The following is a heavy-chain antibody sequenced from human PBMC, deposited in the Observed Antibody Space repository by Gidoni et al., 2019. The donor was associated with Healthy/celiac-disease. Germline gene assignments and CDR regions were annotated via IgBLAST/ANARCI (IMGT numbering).Heavy chain of an antibody. V-gene: IGHV5-51*01. CDR3: ARQGGTMVRGPRVFYGMDV. CDR2: IYPGDSDT. D-gene: IGHD3-10*01. J-gene: IGHJ6*02. CDR1: GYSFTRYW. Sequence: EVQLVQSGAEVKKPGESLKISCKGSGYSFTRYWIGWVRQMPGKGLEWMGIIYPGDSDTRYSPSFQGQVTISADKSISTAYLQWSSLKASDTAMYYCARQGGTMVRGPRVFYGMDVWGQGTTVTVSS.